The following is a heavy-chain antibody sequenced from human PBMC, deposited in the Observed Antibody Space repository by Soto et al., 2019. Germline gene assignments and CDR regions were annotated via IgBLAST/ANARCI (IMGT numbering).Heavy chain of an antibody. J-gene: IGHJ4*02. Sequence: QVQLVQSGAEVKKPGASMKVSCKASGYIFANHYIHWVRQAPGQGLEWMGIINPSGGSTNYLQKFQGRVTMTRDTSTRTVYMELSSLRSEDTAVYFCARADYYDGSGFYYDYWGQGTLVTVSS. CDR2: INPSGGST. V-gene: IGHV1-46*01. CDR1: GYIFANHY. D-gene: IGHD3-22*01. CDR3: ARADYYDGSGFYYDY.